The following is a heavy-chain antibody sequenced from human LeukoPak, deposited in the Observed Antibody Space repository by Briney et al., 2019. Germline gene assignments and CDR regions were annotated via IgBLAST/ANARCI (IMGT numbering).Heavy chain of an antibody. CDR2: ISAYNGNT. D-gene: IGHD3-10*01. CDR3: ARGVTMVRGIIIIRLDP. CDR1: GYTFTSYG. Sequence: ASVKVSCKASGYTFTSYGISWVRQAPGQGLEWMGWISAYNGNTNYAQKLQGRVTMTTNTSANTAYMELSSLSSEDTAVYYCARGVTMVRGIIIIRLDPWGQGALVTVSS. J-gene: IGHJ5*02. V-gene: IGHV1-18*01.